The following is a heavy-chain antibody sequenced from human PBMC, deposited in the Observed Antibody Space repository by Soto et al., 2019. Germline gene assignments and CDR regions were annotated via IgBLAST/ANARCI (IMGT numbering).Heavy chain of an antibody. CDR1: GFTFDDYT. D-gene: IGHD1-1*01. J-gene: IGHJ4*02. Sequence: GGSLRLSCAASGFTFDDYTMHWVRQTPRKGLEWVSLISCDGDSAYYADSVRGRFTISRDNSKNSLFLQMNNVRAEDAALYFCAKGTRGNSPELDFWGQGTLVTVSS. CDR3: AKGTRGNSPELDF. V-gene: IGHV3-43*01. CDR2: ISCDGDSA.